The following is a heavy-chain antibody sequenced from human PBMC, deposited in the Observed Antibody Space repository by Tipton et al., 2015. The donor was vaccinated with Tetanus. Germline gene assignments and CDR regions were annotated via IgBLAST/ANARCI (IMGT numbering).Heavy chain of an antibody. CDR1: GFTSKSHY. V-gene: IGHV3-33*08. Sequence: SLRLSCAASGFTSKSHYMHWVRQAPGKGLVWMATVFDDGSNTYYAASVKGRCTISRDNAKNTLYLQMNSLRAEDTAVYYCARDSPDILLVPAVWGQGTLVTVSS. D-gene: IGHD2-2*01. CDR3: ARDSPDILLVPAV. J-gene: IGHJ4*02. CDR2: VFDDGSNT.